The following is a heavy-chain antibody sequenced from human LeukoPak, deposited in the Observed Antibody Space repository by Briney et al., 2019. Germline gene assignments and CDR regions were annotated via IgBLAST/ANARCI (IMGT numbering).Heavy chain of an antibody. V-gene: IGHV4-59*12. CDR2: IYYSGST. CDR3: AAGNYYYFDY. J-gene: IGHJ4*02. Sequence: PSETLSLTCTVSGGSISSYYWSWIRQPPGKGLEWIGYIYYSGSTNYNPSLKSRVTMSLDTSKDQFSLKLTSVIAADTAVYFCAAGNYYYFDYWGQGTPVTVSS. CDR1: GGSISSYY. D-gene: IGHD1-26*01.